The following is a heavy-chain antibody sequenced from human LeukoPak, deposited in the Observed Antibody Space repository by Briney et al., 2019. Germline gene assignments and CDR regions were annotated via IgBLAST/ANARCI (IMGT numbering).Heavy chain of an antibody. Sequence: SETLSLTCAVCGGPFRGYYWSWIRQPPGKGVEGVGENNQSGSTNYHPSLKSRVTISVDTSKNQFSLKLSSVTAADTAVYYCARAAGSGYNWFDPWGQGTLVTVSP. CDR1: GGPFRGYY. J-gene: IGHJ5*02. V-gene: IGHV4-34*01. CDR3: ARAAGSGYNWFDP. D-gene: IGHD6-19*01. CDR2: NNQSGST.